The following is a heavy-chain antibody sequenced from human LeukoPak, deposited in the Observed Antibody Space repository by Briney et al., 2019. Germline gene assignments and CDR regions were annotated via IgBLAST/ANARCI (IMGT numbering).Heavy chain of an antibody. Sequence: PGGSLRLSCAASGFAFSNYAMSWVRQAPGKGLEWVSSLSGGGDSRYYADSVMGRFTISRDNSKSTLYLQMNSLRAEDTAVYYCAKAVRSMVTGGGYFDSWGQGTLVTVSS. CDR1: GFAFSNYA. CDR2: LSGGGDSR. CDR3: AKAVRSMVTGGGYFDS. V-gene: IGHV3-23*01. J-gene: IGHJ4*02. D-gene: IGHD3-10*01.